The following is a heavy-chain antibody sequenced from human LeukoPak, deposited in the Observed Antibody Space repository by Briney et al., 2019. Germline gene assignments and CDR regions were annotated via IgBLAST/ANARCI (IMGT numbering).Heavy chain of an antibody. CDR2: IHPNNGDT. J-gene: IGHJ4*02. CDR1: GYAFTGYY. CDR3: ARSNRDSFDY. Sequence: ASVKVSCKASGYAFTGYYFHWVRQAPGQGLEWVGWIHPNNGDTNSAQKFQGRVTMTRDTSISTAYMELNRPTSDDTAVHYCARSNRDSFDYWGQGTLVTVSS. V-gene: IGHV1-2*02. D-gene: IGHD1-14*01.